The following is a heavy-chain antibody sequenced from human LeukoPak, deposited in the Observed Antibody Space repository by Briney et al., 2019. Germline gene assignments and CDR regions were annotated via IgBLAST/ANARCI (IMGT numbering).Heavy chain of an antibody. Sequence: PGGSLRLSCAASGFTFSSYAMSWVRQAPGKGLEWVSTISGSGGSANYADSAKGRFTISRDNSKSTLYLQINSLRAEDTAVYYCAKGFYSSSWYRGFDYWGQGTLVTVSS. CDR3: AKGFYSSSWYRGFDY. V-gene: IGHV3-23*01. CDR1: GFTFSSYA. CDR2: ISGSGGSA. J-gene: IGHJ4*02. D-gene: IGHD6-13*01.